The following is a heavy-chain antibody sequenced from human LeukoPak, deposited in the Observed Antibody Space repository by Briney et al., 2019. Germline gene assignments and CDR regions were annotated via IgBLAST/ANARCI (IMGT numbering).Heavy chain of an antibody. Sequence: ASVKVSCKASGYSFASYDVNWVRQATGQGLEWLGWMSVNSGNTLYAQKFQGRVTMTRNTSISTAYMELSSLRSEDTAIYYCARSDVDIVATIISYYMDVWGKGTTVTVSS. J-gene: IGHJ6*03. CDR2: MSVNSGNT. D-gene: IGHD5-12*01. V-gene: IGHV1-8*01. CDR1: GYSFASYD. CDR3: ARSDVDIVATIISYYMDV.